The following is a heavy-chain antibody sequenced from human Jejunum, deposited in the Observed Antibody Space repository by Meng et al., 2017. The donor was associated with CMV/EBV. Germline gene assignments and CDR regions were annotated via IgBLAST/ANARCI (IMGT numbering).Heavy chain of an antibody. CDR3: ARLTDF. J-gene: IGHJ4*02. D-gene: IGHD2-8*01. CDR2: ISGSDGST. Sequence: LRLSCAASGFAFSSHSMSWVRQAPGKGLEWVSAISGSDGSTHYADSVKGRFTISRDNSKNTLYLQMNSLRAEDTAVYYCARLTDFWGQGTRVTVSS. V-gene: IGHV3-23*01. CDR1: GFAFSSHS.